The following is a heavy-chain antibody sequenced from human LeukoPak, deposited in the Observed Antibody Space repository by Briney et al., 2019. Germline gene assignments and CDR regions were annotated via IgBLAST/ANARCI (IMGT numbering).Heavy chain of an antibody. J-gene: IGHJ4*02. CDR1: GFTFSNFA. V-gene: IGHV3-23*01. Sequence: GGSLRLSCVASGFTFSNFAMSWVRQAPGKGLEWVSVINSNGGTTHYADSVKGRFTISRDNSKNTLYLQMNSLRAEDTAVYYCAKDRAVAGTIFDYWGQGTLVTVSS. D-gene: IGHD6-19*01. CDR3: AKDRAVAGTIFDY. CDR2: INSNGGTT.